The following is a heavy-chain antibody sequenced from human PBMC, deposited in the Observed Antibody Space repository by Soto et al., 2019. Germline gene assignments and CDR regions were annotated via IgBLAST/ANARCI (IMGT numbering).Heavy chain of an antibody. Sequence: GGSLRLSCAASGFTFSSYAMSWVRQAPGKGLEWVSAISGSGGSTYYADSVKGRFTISRDNSKNTLYLQMNSLRAEDTAVYYCAKDGRAYYDFWSGYYYFDYWGQGTLVTVSS. V-gene: IGHV3-23*01. D-gene: IGHD3-3*01. CDR3: AKDGRAYYDFWSGYYYFDY. J-gene: IGHJ4*02. CDR1: GFTFSSYA. CDR2: ISGSGGST.